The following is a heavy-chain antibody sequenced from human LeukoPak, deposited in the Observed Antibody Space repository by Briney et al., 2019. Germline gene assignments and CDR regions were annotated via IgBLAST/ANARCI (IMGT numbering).Heavy chain of an antibody. D-gene: IGHD3-22*01. CDR2: IYYSGST. Sequence: SETLSLTCTVSGGSISSSSYYWGWIRQPPGKGLEWIGSIYYSGSTYYNPSLKSRVTISVDTSKNQFSLKLSSVTAADTAVYYCARDPGAYYDSSGYLNWFDPWGQGTLVTVSS. V-gene: IGHV4-39*07. J-gene: IGHJ5*02. CDR3: ARDPGAYYDSSGYLNWFDP. CDR1: GGSISSSSYY.